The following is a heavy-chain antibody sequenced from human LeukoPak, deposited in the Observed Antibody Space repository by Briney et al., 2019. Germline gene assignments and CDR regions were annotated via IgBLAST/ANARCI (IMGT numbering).Heavy chain of an antibody. CDR1: GFTVTSNY. CDR2: IFSNGNT. J-gene: IGHJ5*02. D-gene: IGHD2-2*01. Sequence: GGSLRLSCAASGFTVTSNYMSWVRQAPGKGLEWVSVIFSNGNTYYADSVKGRFSISRDNSKNTLFLQMNSLRDEDTAVYYCARGSIGPRSWFDPWGQGTLVTVSS. CDR3: ARGSIGPRSWFDP. V-gene: IGHV3-66*01.